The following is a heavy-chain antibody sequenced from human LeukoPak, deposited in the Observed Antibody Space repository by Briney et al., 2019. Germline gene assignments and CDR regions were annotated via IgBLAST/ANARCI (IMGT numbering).Heavy chain of an antibody. V-gene: IGHV4-30-4*01. CDR1: GGSISSGDYY. CDR2: IYYSGST. CDR3: ARDRYGSGSYYNSRWGSNGMDV. Sequence: SETLSLTCTVSGGSISSGDYYWSWIRQPPGKGLEWIGYIYYSGSTYYNPSLKSRVTISVDSSKNQFSLKLSSVTAADTAVHYCARDRYGSGSYYNSRWGSNGMDVWGQGTTVTVSS. D-gene: IGHD3-10*01. J-gene: IGHJ6*02.